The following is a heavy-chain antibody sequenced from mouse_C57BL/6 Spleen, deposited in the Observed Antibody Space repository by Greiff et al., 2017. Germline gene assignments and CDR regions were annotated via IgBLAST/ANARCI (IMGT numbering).Heavy chain of an antibody. J-gene: IGHJ2*01. CDR1: GYTFTDYE. D-gene: IGHD2-1*01. Sequence: QVQLQQSGAELVRPGASVTLSCKASGYTFTDYEMHWVKQTPVHGLEWIGAIDPETGGTAYNQKFKGKAILTADKSSGTAYMELRSLTSEDSAVYYCTRSKGNSYFDYWGQGTTLTVSS. V-gene: IGHV1-15*01. CDR3: TRSKGNSYFDY. CDR2: IDPETGGT.